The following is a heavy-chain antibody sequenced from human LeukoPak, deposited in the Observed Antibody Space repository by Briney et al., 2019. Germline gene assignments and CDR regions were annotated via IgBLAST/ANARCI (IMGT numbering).Heavy chain of an antibody. J-gene: IGHJ4*02. Sequence: SETLSLTCTVSGGSISSGGYYWSWIRQPPGKGLEWIGYTYHSGSTYYNPSLKSRVTISVDTSKNQFSLKLSSVTAADTAVYYCAREATGYYDSSGYLFDYWGQGTLVTVSS. CDR2: TYHSGST. CDR1: GGSISSGGYY. D-gene: IGHD3-22*01. V-gene: IGHV4-30-2*01. CDR3: AREATGYYDSSGYLFDY.